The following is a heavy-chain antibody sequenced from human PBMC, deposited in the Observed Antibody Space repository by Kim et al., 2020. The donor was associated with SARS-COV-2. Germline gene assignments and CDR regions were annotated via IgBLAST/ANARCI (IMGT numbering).Heavy chain of an antibody. CDR1: GFRFTSYG. Sequence: GGSLRLSCAASGFRFTSYGMSWVRQAPGKGLEWVSSISDNGVNTYYADSVEGRFTISKDNSRNTLYLQMNSLRADDTAVYYSAKVNYFGSYFYFVYWCQG. D-gene: IGHD3-10*01. CDR2: ISDNGVNT. J-gene: IGHJ4*02. V-gene: IGHV3-23*01. CDR3: AKVNYFGSYFYFVY.